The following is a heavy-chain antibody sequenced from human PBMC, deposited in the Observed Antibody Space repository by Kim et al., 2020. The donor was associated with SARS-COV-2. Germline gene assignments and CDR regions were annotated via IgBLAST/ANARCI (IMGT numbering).Heavy chain of an antibody. CDR3: AKDRVVVPSTLDWFDP. V-gene: IGHV3-23*01. Sequence: VKCRFTISRDNSKSTLYLQMNSLRAEDTAVYYCAKDRVVVPSTLDWFDPWGQGTLVTVSS. D-gene: IGHD2-2*01. J-gene: IGHJ5*02.